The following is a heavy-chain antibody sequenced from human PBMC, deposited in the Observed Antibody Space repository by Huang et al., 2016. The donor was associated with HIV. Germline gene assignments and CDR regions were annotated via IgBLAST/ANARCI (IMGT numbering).Heavy chain of an antibody. CDR3: ARAKVSPDAVDM. Sequence: VQLQESGPGLVKPSQTLSLTCTVSGGSITSGSYYWRWLRQPAGKGLEWIGHMSTSGSTNVNPALNSRVTILLDTSKNQVSLKLGSVTAADTAVYYCARAKVSPDAVDMWGQGTMVTVSS. CDR1: GGSITSGSYY. V-gene: IGHV4-61*09. J-gene: IGHJ3*02. CDR2: MSTSGST.